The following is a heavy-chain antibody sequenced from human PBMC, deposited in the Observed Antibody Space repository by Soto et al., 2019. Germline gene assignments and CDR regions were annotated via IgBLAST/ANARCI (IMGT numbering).Heavy chain of an antibody. J-gene: IGHJ3*01. CDR2: ISANNGDT. CDR3: ARDPRITMIVVVTHRVAFDL. Sequence: QVQLVQSGAEVKKPGASVKVSCKASGYTFSTYGISWVRQAPGQGLEWMGWISANNGDTNYVQKFQGRVTMTTDTSTSTVYMELRSLRSDDTAVYYCARDPRITMIVVVTHRVAFDLWGQGTMVTVSS. CDR1: GYTFSTYG. V-gene: IGHV1-18*01. D-gene: IGHD3-22*01.